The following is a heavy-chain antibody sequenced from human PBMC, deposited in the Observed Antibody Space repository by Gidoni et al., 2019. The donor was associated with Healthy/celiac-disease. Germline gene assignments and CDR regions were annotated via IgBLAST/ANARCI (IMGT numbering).Heavy chain of an antibody. Sequence: EVQLLESGGGLVQPGGSLRLSCEVSGFTFSSYAMSWVRQAPGKGLEWVSAISGSGGSTYYADSVKGRFTISRDNSKNTLYLQMNSLRAEDTAVYYCAKERGYYDSSGYSSPFDYWGQGTLVTVSS. J-gene: IGHJ4*02. V-gene: IGHV3-23*01. CDR1: GFTFSSYA. D-gene: IGHD3-22*01. CDR2: ISGSGGST. CDR3: AKERGYYDSSGYSSPFDY.